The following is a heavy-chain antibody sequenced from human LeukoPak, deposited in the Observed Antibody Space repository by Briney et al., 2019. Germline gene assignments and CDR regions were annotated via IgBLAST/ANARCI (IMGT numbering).Heavy chain of an antibody. CDR3: ARVRDYYYDNCGYYDY. Sequence: SETLSLTCTVSGGSIGGYFWTWIRQPPEKGLEWIGHIYYTGNTNYDPTLKNRVSISVDTSKNQFSLKLTSVTSADTAKYYCARVRDYYYDNCGYYDYWGQGTLVTVSS. V-gene: IGHV4-59*01. D-gene: IGHD3-22*01. J-gene: IGHJ4*02. CDR1: GGSIGGYF. CDR2: IYYTGNT.